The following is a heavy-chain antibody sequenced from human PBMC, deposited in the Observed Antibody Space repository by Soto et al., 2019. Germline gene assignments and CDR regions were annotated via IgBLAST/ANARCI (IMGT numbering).Heavy chain of an antibody. CDR2: INQGGSVR. J-gene: IGHJ4*02. D-gene: IGHD3-22*01. CDR1: GFTFRNYW. CDR3: ARVNYNDWDFHY. Sequence: EVQVVESGGGLVQPGGSLRLSCVASGFTFRNYWMTWVRQAPGKGLEWVANINQGGSVRYYVESVKGRFTISRDDANNSGLLQRISLKTAGTAVYYCARVNYNDWDFHYWGRGTLLAVSS. V-gene: IGHV3-7*01.